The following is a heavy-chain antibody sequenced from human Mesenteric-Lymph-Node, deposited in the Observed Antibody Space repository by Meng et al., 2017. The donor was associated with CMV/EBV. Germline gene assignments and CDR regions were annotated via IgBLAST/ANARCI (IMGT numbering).Heavy chain of an antibody. V-gene: IGHV3-23*01. J-gene: IGHJ4*02. Sequence: GGSLRLSCAASGFTFSSYAMSWVRQAPGKGLEWVSSISSTGDITYYADSVKGRFTISRDNSKNTVYLQMNSLTAEDTAIYYCAKDLEVQQDPGPPYYFDYWGQGTLVTVSS. CDR2: ISSTGDIT. D-gene: IGHD1-1*01. CDR3: AKDLEVQQDPGPPYYFDY. CDR1: GFTFSSYA.